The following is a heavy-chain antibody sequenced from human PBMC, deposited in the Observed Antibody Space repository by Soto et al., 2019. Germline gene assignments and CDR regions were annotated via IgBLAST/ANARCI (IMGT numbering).Heavy chain of an antibody. V-gene: IGHV3-49*04. CDR1: GFTFGDYA. D-gene: IGHD2-15*01. J-gene: IGHJ4*02. Sequence: PGGSLRLSCTASGFTFGDYAMSWVRQAPGKGLEWVGFIRSKAYGGATEYAASVKGRFTISRDDSKSIAYLQMNSLKTEDTAVYYCTRPGGGNSFGSDYWGQGTLVTVSS. CDR2: IRSKAYGGAT. CDR3: TRPGGGNSFGSDY.